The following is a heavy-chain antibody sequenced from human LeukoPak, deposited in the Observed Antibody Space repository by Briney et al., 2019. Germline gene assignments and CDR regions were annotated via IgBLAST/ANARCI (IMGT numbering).Heavy chain of an antibody. CDR1: GYSFTDFH. CDR3: AREVSWTTVTTRHYFYYYMDV. V-gene: IGHV1-46*01. J-gene: IGHJ6*03. D-gene: IGHD4-11*01. CDR2: INPTSGAT. Sequence: GASVKVSYKASGYSFTDFHVHWVRQAPGQGLEWVGIINPTSGATTYAQKFQGRVTMTGDKSTSTVYMELSGLGSEDTAVYYCAREVSWTTVTTRHYFYYYMDVWGKGTTVTVSS.